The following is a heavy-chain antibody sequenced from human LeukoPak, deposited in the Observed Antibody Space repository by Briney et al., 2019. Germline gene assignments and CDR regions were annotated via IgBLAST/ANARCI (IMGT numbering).Heavy chain of an antibody. Sequence: GGSLRLSCAASGFTFSSYAMSWVRQPPGKGLEWVSAISGSGGSTYYADSVKGRFTISRDNSKNTLYLQMNSLRAEDTAVYYCAKYSLRGFEELSAFDIWGQGTMVTVSS. CDR1: GFTFSSYA. D-gene: IGHD3-10*01. CDR3: AKYSLRGFEELSAFDI. V-gene: IGHV3-23*01. J-gene: IGHJ3*02. CDR2: ISGSGGST.